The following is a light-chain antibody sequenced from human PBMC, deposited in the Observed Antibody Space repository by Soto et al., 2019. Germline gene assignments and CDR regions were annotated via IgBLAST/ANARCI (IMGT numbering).Light chain of an antibody. CDR1: QDISNY. CDR2: DAS. Sequence: DIQMTQSPSSLSASVGDRVTITCRARQDISNYLNWYQQRPGKAPTLLIYDASNLERGDPSRFGGARSWTHFTFAIASLQPDDVATEDCQQSDSLPTTVGQGTRLEI. V-gene: IGKV1-33*01. CDR3: QQSDSLPTT. J-gene: IGKJ5*01.